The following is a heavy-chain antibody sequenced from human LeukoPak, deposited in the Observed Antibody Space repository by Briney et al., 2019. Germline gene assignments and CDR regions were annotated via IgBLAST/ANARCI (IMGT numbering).Heavy chain of an antibody. J-gene: IGHJ6*02. V-gene: IGHV1-8*01. Sequence: ASVKVSCKASGYTFTSYDINWVRQATGQGLEWMGWMNPNSGNTGYAQKFQGRVTMIRNTSISTAYMELSSLRSEDTAVYYCAREYNYGDYYYYYYGMDVWGQGTTVTVSS. D-gene: IGHD4-17*01. CDR2: MNPNSGNT. CDR3: AREYNYGDYYYYYYGMDV. CDR1: GYTFTSYD.